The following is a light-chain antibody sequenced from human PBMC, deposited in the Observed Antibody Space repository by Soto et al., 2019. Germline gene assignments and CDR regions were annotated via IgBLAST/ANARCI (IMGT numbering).Light chain of an antibody. Sequence: QSALTQPPSASGSPGQSVTISCTGTSSDVGGYNYVSWYQQHPGKAPKLMIYGVTKRPSGVPDRFSGSKSGNTASLTVSGLQAEAEADYSCSSYAGSNNWVFGGGTKLTVL. CDR3: SSYAGSNNWV. CDR1: SSDVGGYNY. CDR2: GVT. J-gene: IGLJ3*02. V-gene: IGLV2-8*01.